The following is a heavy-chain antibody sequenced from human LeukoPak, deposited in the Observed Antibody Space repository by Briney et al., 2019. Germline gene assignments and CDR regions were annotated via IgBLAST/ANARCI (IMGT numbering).Heavy chain of an antibody. CDR2: IKSKTDGGTT. CDR1: GFTFSNAW. Sequence: GGSLRLSCAASGFTFSNAWMSWVRQAPGKGLEWVGRIKSKTDGGTTDYAAPMKGRFTISRDDSKNTLYLQMNSLKTEDTGLYYCTKSLSNSHSRSTDYWGQGTLVTVSS. D-gene: IGHD4-11*01. CDR3: TKSLSNSHSRSTDY. V-gene: IGHV3-15*01. J-gene: IGHJ4*02.